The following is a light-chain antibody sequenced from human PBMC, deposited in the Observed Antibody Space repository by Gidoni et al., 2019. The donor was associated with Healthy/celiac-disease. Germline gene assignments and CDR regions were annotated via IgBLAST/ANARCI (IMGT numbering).Light chain of an antibody. CDR3: QQSYSTPLT. J-gene: IGKJ4*01. V-gene: IGKV1-39*01. CDR1: QSISSY. Sequence: ISEPPSSVSASVGDRVTITCRASQSISSYLNWYQQKPGKAPKLLIYAASSLQSGVPSRFSGSGSGTDFTLTISSLQPEDCATYYCQQSYSTPLTFGGGTKVEIK. CDR2: AAS.